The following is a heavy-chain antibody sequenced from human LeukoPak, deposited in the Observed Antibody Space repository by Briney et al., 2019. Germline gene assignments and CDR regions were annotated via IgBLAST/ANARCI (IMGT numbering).Heavy chain of an antibody. CDR3: AKVGYGSGSYSGY. Sequence: GGSLRLSCAASGFTFSSYGMHWVRQAPGKGLEWVAVISYDGSNKYYADSVKGRFTISRDNSKNTLYLQMNSLRAEDTAVYYCAKVGYGSGSYSGYWGQGTLVTVSP. V-gene: IGHV3-30*18. CDR2: ISYDGSNK. CDR1: GFTFSSYG. J-gene: IGHJ4*02. D-gene: IGHD3-10*01.